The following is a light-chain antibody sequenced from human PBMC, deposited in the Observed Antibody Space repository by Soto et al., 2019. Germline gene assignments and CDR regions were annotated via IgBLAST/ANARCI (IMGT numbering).Light chain of an antibody. CDR3: QQLSNSLMST. CDR2: GAS. Sequence: DFQLTQSPSSLSASVGDRVTITCRASHSISSFLNWYQQKPGKAPRLLIYGASSLQRGVPSRFSGSGFGTEFTLTISSLQPEDFATYYCQQLSNSLMSTFGQGTHLEIK. J-gene: IGKJ2*01. V-gene: IGKV1-39*01. CDR1: HSISSF.